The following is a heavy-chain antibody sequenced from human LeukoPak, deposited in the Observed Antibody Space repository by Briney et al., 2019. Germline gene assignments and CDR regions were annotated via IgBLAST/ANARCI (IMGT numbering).Heavy chain of an antibody. J-gene: IGHJ4*02. D-gene: IGHD3-22*01. CDR3: AKALSNRITMIVVSG. V-gene: IGHV3-30*04. CDR2: ISYDGSYT. CDR1: GFIFSNYP. Sequence: GGSLRLSCAASGFIFSNYPMHWFRQAPGKGLEWVTLISYDGSYTYYADSVKDRFTISRDNSNYALYLVMDSLTPEDTAVYYCAKALSNRITMIVVSGWGQGTLVTVSS.